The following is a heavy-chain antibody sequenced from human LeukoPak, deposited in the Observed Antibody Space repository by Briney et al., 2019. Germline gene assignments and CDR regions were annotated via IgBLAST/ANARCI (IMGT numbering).Heavy chain of an antibody. J-gene: IGHJ4*02. CDR1: GFTFSTYN. CDR2: ISKNTNNM. CDR3: ARDNNYAFDC. D-gene: IGHD5-24*01. Sequence: SGGSLRLSCAASGFTFSTYNMNWVRQAPGKGLEWVSHISKNTNNMYYADSVKGRFTMSRDNAENSLYLQMNHLRDEDTAVYYCARDNNYAFDCWGQGTLVTVSS. V-gene: IGHV3-48*02.